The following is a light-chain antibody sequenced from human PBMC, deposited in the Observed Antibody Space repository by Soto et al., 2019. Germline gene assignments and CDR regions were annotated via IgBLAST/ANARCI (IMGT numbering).Light chain of an antibody. CDR2: GAS. J-gene: IGKJ2*01. CDR1: QTVTSTY. Sequence: EIVLTQSPGTLSLSPGERATLSCRASQTVTSTYLAWYQHKPGQAPRLLIYGASSRATGIPDRFSGSGSGTDFTLTISSLQPEDFAVYYCQQYGGSPYTFGQGTKLEIK. CDR3: QQYGGSPYT. V-gene: IGKV3-20*01.